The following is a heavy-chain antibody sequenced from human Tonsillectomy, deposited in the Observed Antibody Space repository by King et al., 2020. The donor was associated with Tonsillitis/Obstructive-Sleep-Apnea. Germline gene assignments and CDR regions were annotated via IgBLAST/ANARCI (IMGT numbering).Heavy chain of an antibody. V-gene: IGHV3-43*01. CDR3: AKDMLEGYCRSTSCCPAFDD. D-gene: IGHD2-2*01. Sequence: VQLVESGGVAVQPGGSLRLSCAASGFTFDDYTMHWVRQAPGKGLEGVSLISWDGGRTYYADSVKGRFTISRDNRKNSLYLQMNSLRTEDSALDYGAKDMLEGYCRSTSCCPAFDDWGQGTLVTVSS. CDR2: ISWDGGRT. CDR1: GFTFDDYT. J-gene: IGHJ4*02.